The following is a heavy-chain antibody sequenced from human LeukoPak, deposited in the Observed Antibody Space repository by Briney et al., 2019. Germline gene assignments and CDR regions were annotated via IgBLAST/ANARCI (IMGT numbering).Heavy chain of an antibody. D-gene: IGHD1-26*01. CDR1: GGSISSGGYS. J-gene: IGHJ4*02. CDR2: IYYSGST. CDR3: ARAPYSGSREPDY. Sequence: TSETLSLTCAVSGGSISSGGYSWSWIRQPPGKGLEWIGYIYYSGSTNYNPSLKSRVTISVDTSKNQFSLKLSSVTAADTAVYYCARAPYSGSREPDYWGQGTLVTVSS. V-gene: IGHV4-61*08.